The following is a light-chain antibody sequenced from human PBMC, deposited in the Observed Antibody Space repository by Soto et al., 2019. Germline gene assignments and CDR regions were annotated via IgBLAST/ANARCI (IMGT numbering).Light chain of an antibody. CDR3: QQYMSSVT. CDR1: QSVDTTF. CDR2: GAS. Sequence: SLSPGQRATLSCRASQSVDTTFFAWYQKKPGQAPRLLIYGASKRATGIPDRFSGSGSGTEFTLIISRLEPEDFAVYYCQQYMSSVTFGQGTKGEIK. J-gene: IGKJ1*01. V-gene: IGKV3-20*01.